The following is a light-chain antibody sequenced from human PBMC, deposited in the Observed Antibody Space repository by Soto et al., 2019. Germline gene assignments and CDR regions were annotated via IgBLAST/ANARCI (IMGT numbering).Light chain of an antibody. J-gene: IGKJ4*01. CDR3: QHHADFPLA. Sequence: DIQMTQSPSSLSASVGDRVTITCQASQDISNYLSWYQQKPGKAPKLLIYDASNLETGVPSRFSGSGSGRDFTFTISSLQPEDIATYYCQHHADFPLAFGGGTKVDIK. CDR1: QDISNY. V-gene: IGKV1-33*01. CDR2: DAS.